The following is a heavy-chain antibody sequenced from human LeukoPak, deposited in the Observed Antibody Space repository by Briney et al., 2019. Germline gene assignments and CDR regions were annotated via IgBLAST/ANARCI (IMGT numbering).Heavy chain of an antibody. CDR1: GYTLTELS. J-gene: IGHJ4*02. CDR3: AIVGYDILTGYYKGGEYFDY. Sequence: ASVKVSCKVSGYTLTELSMHWVRQAPGKGLEWMGGFDPEDGETIYAQKSQGRVTMTEDTSTDTAYMELSSLRSEDTAVYYCAIVGYDILTGYYKGGEYFDYWGQGTLVTVSS. V-gene: IGHV1-24*01. CDR2: FDPEDGET. D-gene: IGHD3-9*01.